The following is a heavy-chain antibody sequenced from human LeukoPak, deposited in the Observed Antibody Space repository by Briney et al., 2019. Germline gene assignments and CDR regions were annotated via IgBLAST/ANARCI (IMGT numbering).Heavy chain of an antibody. CDR1: GFTLSSYG. CDR2: IRYDGSNK. Sequence: GGSLRLSCAASGFTLSSYGMHWVRQAPGKGLEWVAFIRYDGSNKYYADSVKGRFTISRDNSKNTLYLQMNSLRAEDTAVYYCAKEGIAVAATGWFDPWGQGTLVTVSS. V-gene: IGHV3-30*02. J-gene: IGHJ5*02. CDR3: AKEGIAVAATGWFDP. D-gene: IGHD6-19*01.